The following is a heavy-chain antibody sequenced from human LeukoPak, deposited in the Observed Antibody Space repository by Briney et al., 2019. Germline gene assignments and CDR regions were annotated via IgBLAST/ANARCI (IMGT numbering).Heavy chain of an antibody. Sequence: SETLSLTCAVYGGSFSGYYWIWILQPPGKGLEWIGEINHSGSTNYNPSLKSRVTISVDTSKNQFSLKLSSVTAADTAVYYCARSARLYYYDSSGYRRNAFDIWGQGTMVTVSS. CDR1: GGSFSGYY. V-gene: IGHV4-34*01. J-gene: IGHJ3*02. CDR2: INHSGST. D-gene: IGHD3-22*01. CDR3: ARSARLYYYDSSGYRRNAFDI.